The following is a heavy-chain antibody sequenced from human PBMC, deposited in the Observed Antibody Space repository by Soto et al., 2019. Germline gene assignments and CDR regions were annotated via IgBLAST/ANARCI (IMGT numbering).Heavy chain of an antibody. CDR1: GFTFSSYA. Sequence: VGSLRLSCAASGFTFSSYAMSWVRQAPGKGLEWVSAISGSGGSTYYADSVKGRFTISRDNSKNTLYLQMNSLRAEDTAVYYCAKSGASYYGMDVWGQGTTVTVS. CDR2: ISGSGGST. D-gene: IGHD1-26*01. CDR3: AKSGASYYGMDV. V-gene: IGHV3-23*01. J-gene: IGHJ6*02.